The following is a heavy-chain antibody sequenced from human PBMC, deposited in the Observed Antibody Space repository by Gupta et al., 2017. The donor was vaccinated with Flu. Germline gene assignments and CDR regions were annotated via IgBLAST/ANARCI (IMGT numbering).Heavy chain of an antibody. V-gene: IGHV3-7*01. D-gene: IGHD1-26*01. J-gene: IGHJ3*02. CDR1: FTFSSSW. CDR3: TRDPGWGAFDM. CDR2: INSDGDAV. Sequence: FTFSSSWMNWVRQAPGKGLETVNMINSDGDAVYYMDSVKGRFTIARDNAKNSLILQMNSLRAEDTAVYYCTRDPGWGAFDMWGQGTLVTISS.